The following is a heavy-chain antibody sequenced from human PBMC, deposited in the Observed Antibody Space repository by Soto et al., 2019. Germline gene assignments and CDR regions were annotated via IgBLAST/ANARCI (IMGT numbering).Heavy chain of an antibody. J-gene: IGHJ4*02. CDR3: ARDPTFPPDSSGDY. CDR2: ISSISSYI. CDR1: GFTFSSYS. Sequence: GGSLRLSCAGSGFTFSSYSMNWVRQAPGKGLEWVSSISSISSYIYYADSVKGRFTISRDNAKNSLYLKMNSLRFEDPAVYYCARDPTFPPDSSGDYWGQGTLVTVSS. V-gene: IGHV3-21*04. D-gene: IGHD3-22*01.